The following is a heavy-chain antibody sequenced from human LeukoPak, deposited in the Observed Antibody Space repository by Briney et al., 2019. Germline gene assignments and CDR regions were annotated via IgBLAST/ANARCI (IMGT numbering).Heavy chain of an antibody. CDR2: ITNDGSGT. Sequence: GGSLRLSCAASGFTFSSYWMHWVRQAPGKGLVWVSRITNDGSGTAYADSVKGRFTISRDNAKNTLYLQTNSLRAEDTAVYYCARDHGGDYYFDYWGQGILVTVSS. CDR1: GFTFSSYW. D-gene: IGHD2-21*02. V-gene: IGHV3-74*01. CDR3: ARDHGGDYYFDY. J-gene: IGHJ4*02.